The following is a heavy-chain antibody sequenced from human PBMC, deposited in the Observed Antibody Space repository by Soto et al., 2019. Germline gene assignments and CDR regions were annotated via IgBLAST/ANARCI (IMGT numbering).Heavy chain of an antibody. D-gene: IGHD2-15*01. J-gene: IGHJ3*02. CDR3: ARGGGSDAFDI. Sequence: GSLRLSCAASGFTFSSYDMHWVRQATGKGLEWVSAIGTAGDTYYPGSVKGRFTISRENAKNSLYLQMNSLRAWDTAVYYCARGGGSDAFDIWGQGTMVTVSS. V-gene: IGHV3-13*01. CDR2: IGTAGDT. CDR1: GFTFSSYD.